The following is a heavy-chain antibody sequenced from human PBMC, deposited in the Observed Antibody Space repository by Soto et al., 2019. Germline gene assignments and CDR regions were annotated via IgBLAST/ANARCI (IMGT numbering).Heavy chain of an antibody. CDR2: ISSSSSTI. V-gene: IGHV3-48*02. J-gene: IGHJ4*02. CDR3: ARDNSGSYEDYFDY. D-gene: IGHD1-26*01. Sequence: EVQLVESGGGLVQPGGSLRLSCAASGFTFSSYSMNWVRQAPGKGLECVSYISSSSSTIYYADSVKGRFTISRDNAKNSMYLQMNSLIDEDTAVYYCARDNSGSYEDYFDYWGQGTLVTVSS. CDR1: GFTFSSYS.